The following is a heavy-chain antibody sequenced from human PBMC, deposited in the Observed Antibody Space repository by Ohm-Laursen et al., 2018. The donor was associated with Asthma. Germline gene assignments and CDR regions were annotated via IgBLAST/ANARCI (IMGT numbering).Heavy chain of an antibody. J-gene: IGHJ5*02. CDR2: IYYSGST. D-gene: IGHD6-19*01. V-gene: IGHV4-59*07. CDR1: GGSISSYY. CDR3: ARSIAVAVADWFDP. Sequence: SDTLSLTCTVSGGSISSYYWSWIRQPPGKGLEWIGYIYYSGSTNYNPSLKSRVTISVDTSKNQFSLKLSSVTAADTAVYYCARSIAVAVADWFDPWGQGTRVTVSS.